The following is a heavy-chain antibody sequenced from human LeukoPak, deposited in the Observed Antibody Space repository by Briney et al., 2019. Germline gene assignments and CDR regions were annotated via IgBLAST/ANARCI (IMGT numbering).Heavy chain of an antibody. V-gene: IGHV4-59*01. CDR2: IFSRGGS. J-gene: IGHJ4*02. CDR3: ARASDSSGYYDLDY. Sequence: SETLSLTCSVSGGSISNYYWSWIRQPPGKGLEWIGYIFSRGGSDYSPSLKSRVTISVDTSKNQFSLKLSSVTAADTAVYYCARASDSSGYYDLDYWGQGTLVTVSS. CDR1: GGSISNYY. D-gene: IGHD3-22*01.